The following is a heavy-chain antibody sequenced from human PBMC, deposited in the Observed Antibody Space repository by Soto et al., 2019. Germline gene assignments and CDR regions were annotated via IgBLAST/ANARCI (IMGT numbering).Heavy chain of an antibody. D-gene: IGHD2-2*01. Sequence: EVQLLESGGGLVQPGGSLRLSCAASGFTFSSYAMSWVRQAPGKGREWVSAISGSGGSTYYADSVKGRFTISRDNSKNTLYLQMNSLRAEDTAVYYCAKVDTLSTVVVPAATVDYWGQGTLVTVSS. CDR2: ISGSGGST. V-gene: IGHV3-23*01. J-gene: IGHJ4*02. CDR1: GFTFSSYA. CDR3: AKVDTLSTVVVPAATVDY.